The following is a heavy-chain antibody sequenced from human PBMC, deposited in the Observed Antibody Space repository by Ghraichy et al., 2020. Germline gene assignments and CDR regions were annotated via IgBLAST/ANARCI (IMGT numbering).Heavy chain of an antibody. CDR3: AKASSVTPNPDSSGKNNAFDI. J-gene: IGHJ3*02. CDR2: INGRGDSA. Sequence: GGSLRLSCAASGFSFSTYAMSWVRQAPGKGLEWVSAINGRGDSAFYTDSVKGRFTISRDNSRDTLYLQLDTLRVEDTAVYFCAKASSVTPNPDSSGKNNAFDIWGQGTMVTVSS. CDR1: GFSFSTYA. D-gene: IGHD6-19*01. V-gene: IGHV3-23*01.